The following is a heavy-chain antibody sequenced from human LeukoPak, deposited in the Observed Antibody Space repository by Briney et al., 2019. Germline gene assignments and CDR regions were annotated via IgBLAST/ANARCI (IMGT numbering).Heavy chain of an antibody. CDR3: ARGGPRTDDYNFDY. D-gene: IGHD5-24*01. CDR2: VYDGGKT. J-gene: IGHJ4*02. Sequence: SETLSLTCSVSGASIGSFYWSWIRQTPGKGLEWIGYVYDGGKTYYNPSLKGRVTISVDTSNNQLSLKLRSVTAADTAVYYCARGGPRTDDYNFDYWGQGTLVSVSS. V-gene: IGHV4-59*01. CDR1: GASIGSFY.